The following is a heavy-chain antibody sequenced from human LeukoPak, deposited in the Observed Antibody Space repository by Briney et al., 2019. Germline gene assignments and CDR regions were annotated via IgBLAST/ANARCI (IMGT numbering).Heavy chain of an antibody. V-gene: IGHV3-74*01. D-gene: IGHD1-7*01. CDR3: ARDNNWNYPDY. J-gene: IGHJ4*02. Sequence: GGSLILSCEVSGLTFSSAWMHWVRQAPGKGLVWVSRISGDGSTTRYADSVKGRFTISRDNAKNTLFLQMSSLRAEDTAVYYCARDNNWNYPDYWGQGTLVTVSS. CDR1: GLTFSSAW. CDR2: ISGDGSTT.